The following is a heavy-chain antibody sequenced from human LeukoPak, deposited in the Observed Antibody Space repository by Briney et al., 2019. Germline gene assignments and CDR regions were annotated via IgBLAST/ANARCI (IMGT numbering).Heavy chain of an antibody. CDR1: GYTFSIAD. Sequence: ASVNGSSTAPGYTFSIADITWLRLATGQGLEWMGWMNPNSDHTGYAQKFQGRITFTRNTAINKAYMELSRLRSEGTAVYFCARGVDYALWSDSVYQYLYMDVWGK. J-gene: IGHJ6*03. V-gene: IGHV1-8*03. D-gene: IGHD3-3*01. CDR2: MNPNSDHT. CDR3: ARGVDYALWSDSVYQYLYMDV.